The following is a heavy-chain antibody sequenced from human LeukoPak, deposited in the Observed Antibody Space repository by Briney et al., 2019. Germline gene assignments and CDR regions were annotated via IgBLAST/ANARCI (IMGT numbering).Heavy chain of an antibody. D-gene: IGHD3-9*01. Sequence: SVKVSCKASGYTFTSYGISWVRQAPGQGLEWMGWISAYNGNTNYAQKLQGRVTMTTDTSTSTAYMELRSLRSDDTAVYYCARGYYDILTGYYLDYWGQGTLVTVSS. CDR3: ARGYYDILTGYYLDY. J-gene: IGHJ4*02. CDR2: ISAYNGNT. V-gene: IGHV1-18*01. CDR1: GYTFTSYG.